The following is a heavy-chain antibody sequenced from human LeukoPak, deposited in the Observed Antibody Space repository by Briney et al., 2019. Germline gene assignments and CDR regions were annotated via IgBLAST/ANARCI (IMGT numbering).Heavy chain of an antibody. J-gene: IGHJ3*02. CDR3: ARATYSYALDAFDI. Sequence: GGSLRLSCAASGFTFSSYSMNWVRQAPGKGLEWVSSISSSSSYIYYADSVKGRYTISRDNAKNSLYLQMNSLRAEDTAVYYCARATYSYALDAFDIWGQGTMVTVSS. D-gene: IGHD5-18*01. V-gene: IGHV3-21*01. CDR2: ISSSSSYI. CDR1: GFTFSSYS.